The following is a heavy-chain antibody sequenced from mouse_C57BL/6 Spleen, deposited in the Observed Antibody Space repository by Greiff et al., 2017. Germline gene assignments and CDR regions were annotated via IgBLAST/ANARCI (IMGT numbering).Heavy chain of an antibody. CDR3: ARSKVITTVVATNYYAMDY. D-gene: IGHD1-1*01. CDR2: IHPNSGST. CDR1: GYTFTSYW. J-gene: IGHJ4*01. Sequence: VQLQQPGAELVKPGASVKLSCKASGYTFTSYWMHWVKQRPGQGLEWIGMIHPNSGSTTYNEKIKSKATLTVDKSSSTAYMQLSSLTSEDSAVYYCARSKVITTVVATNYYAMDYWGQGTSVTVSS. V-gene: IGHV1-64*01.